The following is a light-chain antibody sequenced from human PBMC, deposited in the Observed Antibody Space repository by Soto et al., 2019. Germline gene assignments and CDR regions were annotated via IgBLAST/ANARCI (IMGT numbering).Light chain of an antibody. Sequence: EIVMTQSPATLSASPGERATLSCRASQSVSSNLAWYQQIPGQAPRLLIYGASTRATGIPVRFSGSGSDTEFTLTISSLQSEDFAVYFCQQYNNWPLYTFGQGTKLEI. CDR2: GAS. J-gene: IGKJ2*01. CDR3: QQYNNWPLYT. V-gene: IGKV3-15*01. CDR1: QSVSSN.